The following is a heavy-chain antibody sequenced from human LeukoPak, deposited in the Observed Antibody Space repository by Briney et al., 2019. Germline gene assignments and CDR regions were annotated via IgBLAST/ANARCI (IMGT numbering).Heavy chain of an antibody. Sequence: GSLRLSCAGSGFTLSSNWWSWVRQPPGKGLEWIGEIYHSGSTNYNPSLKSRVTISVDKSKNQFSLKLSSVTAADTAVYYCARSDYDILTGWGQGTLVTVSS. CDR2: IYHSGST. J-gene: IGHJ4*02. V-gene: IGHV4-4*02. D-gene: IGHD3-9*01. CDR1: GFTLSSNW. CDR3: ARSDYDILTG.